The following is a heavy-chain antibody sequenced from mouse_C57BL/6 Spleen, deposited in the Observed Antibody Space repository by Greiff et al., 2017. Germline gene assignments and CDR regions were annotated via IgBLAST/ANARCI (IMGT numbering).Heavy chain of an antibody. Sequence: QVQLQQSGPELVKPGASVKISCKASGYAFSSSWMNWVKQRPGKGLEWIGRIYPGDGETNYTQKFKGKSTLTVDKSSSTAYMQLSSLTSEDSAVYYCARSTTVVANWYFDVWGTGTTVTVSS. CDR2: IYPGDGET. V-gene: IGHV1-82*01. D-gene: IGHD1-1*01. CDR1: GYAFSSSW. CDR3: ARSTTVVANWYFDV. J-gene: IGHJ1*03.